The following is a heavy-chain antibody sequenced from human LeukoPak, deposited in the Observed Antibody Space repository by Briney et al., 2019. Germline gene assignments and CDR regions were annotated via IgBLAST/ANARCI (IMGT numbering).Heavy chain of an antibody. J-gene: IGHJ4*02. CDR2: FDPEDGET. D-gene: IGHD3-22*01. V-gene: IGHV1-24*01. CDR3: ATGYYYDSSGPPFDY. CDR1: GYTLTELS. Sequence: GASVKVSCKVSGYTLTELSMHWVRQAPGKGLEWMGGFDPEDGETIYAQKLQGRVTMTEDTSTDTAYMELSSLRSEDTAVYYCATGYYYDSSGPPFDYWGQGTLVTVSS.